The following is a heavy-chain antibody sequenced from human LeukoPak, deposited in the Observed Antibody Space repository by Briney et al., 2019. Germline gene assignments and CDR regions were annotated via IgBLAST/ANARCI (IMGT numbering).Heavy chain of an antibody. CDR1: GYTFTGYY. D-gene: IGHD1-26*01. J-gene: IGHJ2*01. Sequence: ASVKVSCKASGYTFTGYYMHWVRQAPGQGLEWMGWINPDSGGTNYAQKFQGRVTMTRDTSISTAYMELSRLRSDDTAVYYCARDLGIYWYFDLWGRGTLVTVSS. CDR3: ARDLGIYWYFDL. V-gene: IGHV1-2*02. CDR2: INPDSGGT.